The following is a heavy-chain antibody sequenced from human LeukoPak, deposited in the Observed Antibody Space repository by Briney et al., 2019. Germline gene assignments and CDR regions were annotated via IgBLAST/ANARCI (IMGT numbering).Heavy chain of an antibody. CDR1: GGSISSYY. Sequence: PSETLSLTCTVSGGSISSYYWSWIRQPPGKGLEWIGYIYYSGSTNYNPSLKSRVTISVDTSKNQFSLKLSSVTAADTAEYYCASGVVGAPYYYYGMDVWGQGTTVTVSS. J-gene: IGHJ6*02. CDR3: ASGVVGAPYYYYGMDV. V-gene: IGHV4-59*01. CDR2: IYYSGST. D-gene: IGHD1-26*01.